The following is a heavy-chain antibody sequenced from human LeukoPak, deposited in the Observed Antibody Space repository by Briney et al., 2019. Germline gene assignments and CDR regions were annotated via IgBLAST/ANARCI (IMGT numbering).Heavy chain of an antibody. CDR1: GYTFTGYY. V-gene: IGHV1-2*04. CDR2: INPNSGGT. Sequence: ASVKVSCKASGYTFTGYYMHWVRQAHGQGLEWMGWINPNSGGTNYAQKFQGWVTMTRDTSISTAYMELSRLRSDDTAVYYCARFPTVTTTGPRGYYGMDVWGQGTTVTVSS. CDR3: ARFPTVTTTGPRGYYGMDV. D-gene: IGHD4-17*01. J-gene: IGHJ6*02.